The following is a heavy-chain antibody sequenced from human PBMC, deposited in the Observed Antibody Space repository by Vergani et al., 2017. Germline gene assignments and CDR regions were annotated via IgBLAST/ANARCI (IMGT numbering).Heavy chain of an antibody. CDR1: GGSISSGGYY. D-gene: IGHD6-13*01. J-gene: IGHJ5*02. V-gene: IGHV4-31*03. CDR3: ANRDPLEGAAAGTWWFDP. CDR2: IYYSGST. Sequence: QVQLQESGPGLVKPSQTLSLTCTVSGGSISSGGYYWSWIHQHPGKGLEWIGYIYYSGSTYYNPSLKSRVTISVDTSKNQFSLKLSSVTAADTAVYYCANRDPLEGAAAGTWWFDPWGQGTLVTVSS.